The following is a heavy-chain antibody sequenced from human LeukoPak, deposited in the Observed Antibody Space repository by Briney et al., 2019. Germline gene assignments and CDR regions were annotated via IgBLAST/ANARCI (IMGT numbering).Heavy chain of an antibody. D-gene: IGHD3-10*01. CDR3: ARDRDRGEFDY. CDR2: IYYSWST. CDR1: GGSISSGDYY. Sequence: SQTLSLTCTVSGGSISSGDYYWSWIRQPPGKGLEWIGYIYYSWSTYYNPSLKSRVTISVDTSKNQFSLKLSSVTSADTAVYYCARDRDRGEFDYWGQGTLVTVCS. J-gene: IGHJ4*02. V-gene: IGHV4-30-4*01.